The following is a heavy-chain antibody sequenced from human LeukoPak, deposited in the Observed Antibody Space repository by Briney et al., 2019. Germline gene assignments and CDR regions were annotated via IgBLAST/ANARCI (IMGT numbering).Heavy chain of an antibody. Sequence: SETLSLTCTVSSASLSTYYWSWIRQPPGKGLEWIGYIYHSGTSNYNPSLKSRVTMSVDTSKSQFSLSLSSVTTADTAVYFCAKAAKYYYGSETYYYFGYWGQGILVTVSS. V-gene: IGHV4-59*01. D-gene: IGHD3-10*01. J-gene: IGHJ4*02. CDR3: AKAAKYYYGSETYYYFGY. CDR1: SASLSTYY. CDR2: IYHSGTS.